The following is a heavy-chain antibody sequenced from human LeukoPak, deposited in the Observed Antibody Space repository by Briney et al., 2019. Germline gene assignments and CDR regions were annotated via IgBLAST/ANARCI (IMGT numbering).Heavy chain of an antibody. CDR1: GYSISSGYY. Sequence: KPSETLSLTCTVSGYSISSGYYWGWIRQPPGKGLEWIGSIYHSGSTYYNPSLKSRVTISVDTSKNEFYLKLSSVTAADTAVYYCARGRHPHSGSSPVVDWGPGTLVTVSS. CDR2: IYHSGST. CDR3: ARGRHPHSGSSPVVD. J-gene: IGHJ4*02. V-gene: IGHV4-38-2*02. D-gene: IGHD1-26*01.